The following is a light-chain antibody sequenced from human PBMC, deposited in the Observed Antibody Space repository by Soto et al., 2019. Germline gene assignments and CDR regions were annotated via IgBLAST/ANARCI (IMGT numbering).Light chain of an antibody. CDR3: HQYNIYPT. Sequence: DIQMTQSPSTLSASVGDRVTITCRASQSISSWLAWYQQKPGKAPKLLIYKASSIESGVPSRFSGRGSGTEFTLTISSMQPDDFATYYCHQYNIYPTFGQGTKVEIK. CDR1: QSISSW. CDR2: KAS. V-gene: IGKV1-5*03. J-gene: IGKJ1*01.